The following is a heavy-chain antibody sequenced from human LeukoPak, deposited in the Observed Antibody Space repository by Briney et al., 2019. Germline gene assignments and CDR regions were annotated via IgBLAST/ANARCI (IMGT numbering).Heavy chain of an antibody. J-gene: IGHJ5*02. D-gene: IGHD4-17*01. CDR1: CGSLRSYY. CDR3: ARTVSPWTTVDHWFDP. Sequence: SETLSLTCTVSCGSLRSYYWSWIRQPPGKGLEGIGDIYYRGSTNYNPSLKRRVTISVDTSKNQFSLKLGSVNAADTAVYYCARTVSPWTTVDHWFDPWGQGTLVTVSS. CDR2: IYYRGST. V-gene: IGHV4-59*01.